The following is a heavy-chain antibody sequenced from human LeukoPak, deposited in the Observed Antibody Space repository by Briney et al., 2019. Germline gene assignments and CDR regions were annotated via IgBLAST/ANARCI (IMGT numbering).Heavy chain of an antibody. CDR1: GFTFSSYS. J-gene: IGHJ6*02. CDR3: ASSLGLDYYYGMDV. CDR2: IRYDGSKK. D-gene: IGHD3-16*02. V-gene: IGHV3-30*02. Sequence: GGSLRLSCAASGFTFSSYSMNWVRQAPGKGLEWVAFIRYDGSKKYFADSVKGRFTISRDNSKNTLYLQMNSLRAEDTAVYYYASSLGLDYYYGMDVWGQGTTVTVSS.